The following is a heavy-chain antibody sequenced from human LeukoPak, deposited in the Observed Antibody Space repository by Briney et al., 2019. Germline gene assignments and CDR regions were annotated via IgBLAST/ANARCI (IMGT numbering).Heavy chain of an antibody. D-gene: IGHD3-10*01. Sequence: ASVKVSCKASGYTFTSYDINWVRQATGQGLEWMGWMNPNSGNTGYAQKFQGRVAMTRNTSISTAYMELSSLRSEDTAVYYCAGRRDYSMEFDPWGQGTLVTVSS. CDR1: GYTFTSYD. CDR3: AGRRDYSMEFDP. V-gene: IGHV1-8*01. J-gene: IGHJ5*02. CDR2: MNPNSGNT.